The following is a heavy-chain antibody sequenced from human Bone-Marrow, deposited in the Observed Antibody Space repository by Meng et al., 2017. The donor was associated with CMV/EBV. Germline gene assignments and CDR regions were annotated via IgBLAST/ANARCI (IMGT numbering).Heavy chain of an antibody. CDR3: TTDQGNLWFGTRSDY. D-gene: IGHD3-10*01. CDR2: IRSKANSYAT. Sequence: GESLKISCAASGFTSSGSAMHWVRQASGKGLEWVGRIRSKANSYATAYAASVKGRFTISRDDSKNTLYLQMNSLKTEDTAVYYCTTDQGNLWFGTRSDYWGQGTLVTISS. J-gene: IGHJ4*02. V-gene: IGHV3-73*01. CDR1: GFTSSGSA.